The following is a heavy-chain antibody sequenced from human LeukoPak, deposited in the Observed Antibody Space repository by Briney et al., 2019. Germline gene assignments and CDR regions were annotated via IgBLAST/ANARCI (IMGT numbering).Heavy chain of an antibody. CDR2: ISGSGAIT. V-gene: IGHV3-23*01. CDR1: GFTFSSYG. J-gene: IGHJ4*02. D-gene: IGHD6-19*01. Sequence: GGSLSLSFAASGFTFSSYGMSWVRPAPGKGLEWVSGISGSGAITYYADAVTGRFTISRDNSKNALYLQMNSLRAEDTAVYYCANVGYRDSSAPGYWGQGTLVTVS. CDR3: ANVGYRDSSAPGY.